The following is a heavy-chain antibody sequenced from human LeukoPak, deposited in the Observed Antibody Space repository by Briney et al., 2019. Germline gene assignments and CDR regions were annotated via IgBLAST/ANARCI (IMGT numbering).Heavy chain of an antibody. D-gene: IGHD2-15*01. Sequence: GGSLTLSCAASGFTVSSNYMIWVRQAPGKGLEWVSVIYSGGSTYYAGSVKDRFTISRDNSKNTLYLKMHSPRAEDTAVYYCARALYCSGGSCYSEYYFDYWGQGTLVTVSS. CDR2: IYSGGST. V-gene: IGHV3-53*01. J-gene: IGHJ4*02. CDR1: GFTVSSNY. CDR3: ARALYCSGGSCYSEYYFDY.